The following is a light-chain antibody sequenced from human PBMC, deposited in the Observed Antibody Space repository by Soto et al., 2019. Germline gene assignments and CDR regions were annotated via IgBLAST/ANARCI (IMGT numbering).Light chain of an antibody. J-gene: IGLJ1*01. CDR1: SSDVGGYKY. CDR2: DVS. CDR3: SSYTSSSTPYV. Sequence: QSVLTQSASVSGSPGQSITISCTGTSSDVGGYKYVSWYQQHPGKAPKLMIYDVSNRPSGVSNRFSGSKSGNTASLHISGLQAEGEADYYCSSYTSSSTPYVFGTGTKRTVL. V-gene: IGLV2-14*01.